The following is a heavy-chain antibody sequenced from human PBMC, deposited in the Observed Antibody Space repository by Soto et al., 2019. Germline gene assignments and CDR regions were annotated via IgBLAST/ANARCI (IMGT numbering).Heavy chain of an antibody. CDR1: GFTFSSYA. D-gene: IGHD3-22*01. J-gene: IGHJ3*01. CDR3: ARGYYDSSGYYFVGAFAL. CDR2: FSGSGGST. V-gene: IGHV3-23*01. Sequence: EVQLLESGGGLVQPGGSLRLSCAASGFTFSSYAMNWVRQAPGKGLEWVAGFSGSGGSTHYADSVKGRFSISRDNSKNTLYLQMNSLGAEDTAVYYCARGYYDSSGYYFVGAFALWGQGTMVTVSS.